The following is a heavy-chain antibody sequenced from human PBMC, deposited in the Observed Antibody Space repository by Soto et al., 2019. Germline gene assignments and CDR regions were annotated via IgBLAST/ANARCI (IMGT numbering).Heavy chain of an antibody. J-gene: IGHJ6*02. CDR2: INPSGGST. CDR3: ATRTRDFGRGRSSSSSISYYYYGMDV. V-gene: IGHV1-46*01. Sequence: ASVKVSCKASGYTFTSYYMHGVRQAPGQGLEWMGIINPSGGSTSYAQKFQGRVTMTRDTSTSTVYMELSSLRSEDTAVYYCATRTRDFGRGRSSSSSISYYYYGMDVWG. CDR1: GYTFTSYY. D-gene: IGHD6-6*01.